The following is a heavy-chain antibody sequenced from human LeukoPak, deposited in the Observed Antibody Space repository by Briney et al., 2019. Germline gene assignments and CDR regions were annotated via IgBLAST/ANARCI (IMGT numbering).Heavy chain of an antibody. V-gene: IGHV3-23*01. CDR2: INVGGATA. J-gene: IGHJ4*02. CDR3: CFGVLSSVFFDY. Sequence: SGGSLRLSCSASGFTFSDYAPNWVRQAPGKGLVWVSTINVGGATAYYADSVKGRFTTSRDTSKNTLYLYMNSLRAEDTALYYCCFGVLSSVFFDYRGQGTPVTVSS. CDR1: GFTFSDYA. D-gene: IGHD3-3*01.